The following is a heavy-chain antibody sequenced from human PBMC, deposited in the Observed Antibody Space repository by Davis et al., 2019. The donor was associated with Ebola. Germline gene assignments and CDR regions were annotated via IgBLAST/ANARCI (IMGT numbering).Heavy chain of an antibody. CDR1: GFTSSSYG. V-gene: IGHV3-33*01. D-gene: IGHD4-11*01. CDR3: ARDPDYTWGNYFDY. J-gene: IGHJ4*02. Sequence: PGGSLRPSCAAPGFTSSSYGMHWVRQAPGKGLEWVAVIWYDGSNKYYADSVKGRFTNSRDNSKNTLYLQMNSLRAEDTAVYYCARDPDYTWGNYFDYWGQGTLVTVSS. CDR2: IWYDGSNK.